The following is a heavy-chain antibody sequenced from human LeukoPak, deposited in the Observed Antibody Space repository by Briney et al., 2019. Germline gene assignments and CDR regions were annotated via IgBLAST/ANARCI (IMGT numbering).Heavy chain of an antibody. Sequence: SCKASGGTFSSNVFSWVRQAPGQGLEWVASVKKDGSEKYHVDSVKGRFTISRDNAKNSLFLQMNSLRNEDTAVYYCVRDAVTAYWGQGTLVTVSS. CDR2: VKKDGSEK. CDR3: VRDAVTAY. V-gene: IGHV3-7*01. D-gene: IGHD2-21*02. CDR1: GGTFSSNV. J-gene: IGHJ4*02.